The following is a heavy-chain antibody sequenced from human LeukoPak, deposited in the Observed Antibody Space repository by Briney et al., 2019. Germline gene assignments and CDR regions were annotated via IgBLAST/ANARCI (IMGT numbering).Heavy chain of an antibody. CDR1: GFAFSGYA. D-gene: IGHD1-26*01. J-gene: IGHJ4*02. CDR3: AKVHYTASFPGSFPGRNYFDS. V-gene: IGHV3-23*01. Sequence: GGSLRLSCTVSGFAFSGYAMSWVRQAPGKGPEWVSSICARGDVTYSADSVKGRFTISRDNSKRTLFLQMNSLRAEDTAVYYCAKVHYTASFPGSFPGRNYFDSWGQGSLATVSS. CDR2: ICARGDVT.